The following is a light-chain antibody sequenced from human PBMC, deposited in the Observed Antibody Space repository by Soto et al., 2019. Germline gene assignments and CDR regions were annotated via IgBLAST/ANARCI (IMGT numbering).Light chain of an antibody. J-gene: IGLJ2*01. CDR3: EPWDSNTPSVV. V-gene: IGLV4-60*03. Sequence: QTVVTQSSSASASLGSSVKLTCTLSSGHSDYIIAWHQQQPGKAPRYLMNLEGSGSFNKGSGVPDRFSGSSSWAARYLTISNLQSGDEADYYWEPWDSNTPSVVFGGGTQLTVL. CDR2: LEGSGSF. CDR1: SGHSDYI.